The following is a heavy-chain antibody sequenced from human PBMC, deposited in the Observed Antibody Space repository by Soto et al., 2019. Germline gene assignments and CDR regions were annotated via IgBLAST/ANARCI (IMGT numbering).Heavy chain of an antibody. D-gene: IGHD2-2*01. V-gene: IGHV4-31*03. CDR3: ARDGAGYCSSTSCYGYDV. Sequence: QVQLQESGPGLVKPSQTLSLTCTVSGGSISSGGYYWSWIRQHAGKGLEWIEYIYYSGSTYYNPSLKSRVTISVDTSKNQFSLKLSSVTAADTAVYYCARDGAGYCSSTSCYGYDVWGQGTTVTVSS. CDR2: IYYSGST. J-gene: IGHJ6*02. CDR1: GGSISSGGYY.